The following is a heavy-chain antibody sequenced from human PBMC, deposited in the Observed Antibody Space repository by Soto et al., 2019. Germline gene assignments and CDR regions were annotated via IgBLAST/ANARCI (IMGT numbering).Heavy chain of an antibody. Sequence: QVQLVQSGAEVKKPGASVKVSCKASGYTFTTYGFSWVRQAPGQGLEWMGWISTYNGNTYYTQKLQGRVTMTTDTSTNTAYMELTSLKSDDTAVYYCAREYCANGVCYLPDYWGQGTLVTVSS. CDR1: GYTFTTYG. V-gene: IGHV1-18*01. D-gene: IGHD2-8*01. CDR2: ISTYNGNT. CDR3: AREYCANGVCYLPDY. J-gene: IGHJ4*02.